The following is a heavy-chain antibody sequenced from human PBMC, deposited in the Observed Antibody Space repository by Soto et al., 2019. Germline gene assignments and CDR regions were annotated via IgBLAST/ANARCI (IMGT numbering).Heavy chain of an antibody. CDR3: AKDLKQWLPGYYYYMDV. Sequence: GGSLRLSCAASGFTFSSYAMSWVRQAPGKGLEWVSAISGSGGSTYYADSVKGRFTISRDNSKNTLYLQMNSLRAEDTAVYYCAKDLKQWLPGYYYYMDVWGKGTTVTVSS. V-gene: IGHV3-23*01. D-gene: IGHD6-19*01. J-gene: IGHJ6*03. CDR1: GFTFSSYA. CDR2: ISGSGGST.